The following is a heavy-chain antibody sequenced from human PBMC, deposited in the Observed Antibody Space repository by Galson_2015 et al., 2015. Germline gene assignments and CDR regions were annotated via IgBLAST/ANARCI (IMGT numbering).Heavy chain of an antibody. D-gene: IGHD1-14*01. CDR3: ARTERGDY. CDR1: GFTFGSYV. CDR2: ISGSGGNT. V-gene: IGHV3-23*01. J-gene: IGHJ4*02. Sequence: SLRLSCAGSGFTFGSYVMSWGRQAPGKGLEWVSSISGSGGNTEYADSVKGRFTISRDNSKNTLYLEMNSLRAEDTAVYYCARTERGDYWGQGTLVTVSS.